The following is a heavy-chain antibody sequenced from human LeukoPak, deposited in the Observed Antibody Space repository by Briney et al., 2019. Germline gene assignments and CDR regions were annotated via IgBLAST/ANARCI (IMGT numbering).Heavy chain of an antibody. Sequence: ASVKVSCKASGYTFTSYVISWVRQAPGQGLEWMGWISAYNGNTNYAQKLQGRVTVTTDTSTTTAYMELRSLRSDDTAVYYCAREEWEGSSVDYWGQGTLVTVSS. CDR3: AREEWEGSSVDY. D-gene: IGHD1-26*01. V-gene: IGHV1-18*01. J-gene: IGHJ4*02. CDR1: GYTFTSYV. CDR2: ISAYNGNT.